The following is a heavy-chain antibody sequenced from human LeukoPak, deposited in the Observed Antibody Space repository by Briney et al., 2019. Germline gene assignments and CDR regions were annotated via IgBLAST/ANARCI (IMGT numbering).Heavy chain of an antibody. Sequence: SETLSLTCTVSGGSISTYYWSWIRQPPGKGLEWIGSIYYSGSTYYNPSLKSRVTISVDTPKNQFSLKLSSVTAADTAVYYCARTRYYYNSRSYGAPYYFDYWGQGTLVTVSS. CDR3: ARTRYYYNSRSYGAPYYFDY. CDR2: IYYSGST. CDR1: GGSISTYY. D-gene: IGHD3-10*01. V-gene: IGHV4-59*05. J-gene: IGHJ4*02.